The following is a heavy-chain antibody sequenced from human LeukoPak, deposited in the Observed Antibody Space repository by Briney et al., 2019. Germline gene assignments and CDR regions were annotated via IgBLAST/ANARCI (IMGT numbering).Heavy chain of an antibody. CDR2: INHSGST. Sequence: SETLSLTCAVYGGSFSGYYWSWIRQPPGKGLEWIGEINHSGSTNYNPSLKSRVTISVDTSKNQFSLKLSSVTAADTAVYYCATRRWLQSLSYWGQGTLVTVSS. CDR1: GGSFSGYY. J-gene: IGHJ4*02. CDR3: ATRRWLQSLSY. D-gene: IGHD5-24*01. V-gene: IGHV4-34*01.